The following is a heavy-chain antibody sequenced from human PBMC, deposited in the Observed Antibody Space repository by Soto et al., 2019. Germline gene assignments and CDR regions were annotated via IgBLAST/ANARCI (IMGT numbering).Heavy chain of an antibody. D-gene: IGHD3-3*01. V-gene: IGHV1-2*02. CDR2: INPNSGGT. J-gene: IGHJ6*02. Sequence: QVQLVQSGAEVKKPGASVKVSCKASGYTFTGYYMHWVRQAPGQGLEWMGWINPNSGGTNYAQKFQGRVTMTRDTSISTAYMELSMLRSDDTAVYYCASTITIFGPYYYYGMDVWGQGTTVTVSS. CDR3: ASTITIFGPYYYYGMDV. CDR1: GYTFTGYY.